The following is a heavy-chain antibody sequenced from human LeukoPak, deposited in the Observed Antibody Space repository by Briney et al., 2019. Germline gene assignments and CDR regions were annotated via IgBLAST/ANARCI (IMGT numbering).Heavy chain of an antibody. CDR3: ARPQPSITMVRGVLNWFDP. Sequence: ASVKVSCKASGYTFTNYPITWVRQAPGQGLEWMGWINPNSGGTNYAQKFQGRVTMTRDTSISTAYMELSRLRSDDTAVYYCARPQPSITMVRGVLNWFDPWGQGTLVTVSS. CDR1: GYTFTNYP. D-gene: IGHD3-10*01. J-gene: IGHJ5*02. CDR2: INPNSGGT. V-gene: IGHV1-2*02.